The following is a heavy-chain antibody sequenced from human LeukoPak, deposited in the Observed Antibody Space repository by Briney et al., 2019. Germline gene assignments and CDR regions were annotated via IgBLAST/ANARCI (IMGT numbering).Heavy chain of an antibody. CDR2: INHSGST. CDR1: GGSFSGYY. D-gene: IGHD3-16*02. Sequence: SETLSLTCAVYGGSFSGYYWSWIRQPPGKGLEWIGEINHSGSTNYNTSLKSRVTMSVDTSKNQFSLKLSSVTAADTAVYYCARSNYVWGSYRPRQSDAFDIWGQGTMVTVSS. CDR3: ARSNYVWGSYRPRQSDAFDI. J-gene: IGHJ3*02. V-gene: IGHV4-34*01.